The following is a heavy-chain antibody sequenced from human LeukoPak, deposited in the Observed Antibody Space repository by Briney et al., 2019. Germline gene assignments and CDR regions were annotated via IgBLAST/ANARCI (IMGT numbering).Heavy chain of an antibody. Sequence: GGSLRLSCAASGFTFSSYAMSWVRQAPGKGLEWVSAISGSGGSTYYADSVKGRFTISRDNSKNTLYLRMNSLRAEDTAVYYCAKAGLVPYYYYMDVWGKGTTVTVSS. CDR2: ISGSGGST. D-gene: IGHD6-6*01. CDR1: GFTFSSYA. CDR3: AKAGLVPYYYYMDV. V-gene: IGHV3-23*01. J-gene: IGHJ6*03.